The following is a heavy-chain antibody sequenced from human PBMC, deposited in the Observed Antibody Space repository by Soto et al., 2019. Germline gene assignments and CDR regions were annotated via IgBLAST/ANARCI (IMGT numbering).Heavy chain of an antibody. J-gene: IGHJ4*02. CDR3: ARDDYGDLPDY. CDR2: ISSSGSTI. D-gene: IGHD4-17*01. CDR1: GFTFSSYE. Sequence: EVHLVESGGGLVQPGGSLRLSCAASGFTFSSYEMNWVRQAPGKGLEWVSYISSSGSTIYYADSVKGRFTISRDNAKNSLSPQMNSLRAEDTAVYYCARDDYGDLPDYWGQGTLVTVSS. V-gene: IGHV3-48*03.